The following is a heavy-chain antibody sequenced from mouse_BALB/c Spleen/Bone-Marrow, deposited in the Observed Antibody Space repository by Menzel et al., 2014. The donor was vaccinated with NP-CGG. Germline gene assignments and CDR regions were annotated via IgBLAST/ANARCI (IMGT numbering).Heavy chain of an antibody. CDR1: GFTFSSFG. Sequence: EVKVVDSGGGLVQPGGSRKLSCAASGFTFSSFGMHWVRPAPEKGLEWVAYISSGSSTIFYADTVKGRFTVSRDNPKNTLFLQMTSLRSEDTAMYYCTRGGNWDDFDYWGQGTTLTVSS. CDR2: ISSGSSTI. CDR3: TRGGNWDDFDY. V-gene: IGHV5-17*02. J-gene: IGHJ2*01. D-gene: IGHD4-1*01.